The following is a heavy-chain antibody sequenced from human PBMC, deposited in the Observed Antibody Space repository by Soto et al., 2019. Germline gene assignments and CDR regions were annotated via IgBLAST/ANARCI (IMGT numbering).Heavy chain of an antibody. CDR2: IHHSGST. D-gene: IGHD4-17*01. J-gene: IGHJ6*02. CDR3: ARDGSGGDYVGYYYGMDV. CDR1: GGSFSSYY. Sequence: SETLSLTCAVYGGSFSSYYWSWIRQPPWKGLEWIGEIHHSGSTNYNPSLKSRVTISVDKSKNQFSLKLSSVTAADTAVYYCARDGSGGDYVGYYYGMDVWGQGTTVTVSS. V-gene: IGHV4-34*01.